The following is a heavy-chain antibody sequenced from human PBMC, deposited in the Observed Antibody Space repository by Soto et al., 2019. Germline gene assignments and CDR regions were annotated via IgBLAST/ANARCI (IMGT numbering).Heavy chain of an antibody. Sequence: ASVKVSCKASGYTFTGYYVHWVRQAPGQGLEWMGWINPNSGGANYAQKFQGWVTMTRDTSISTAYMELSRLRSDDTAVYYCARAGAMIAFDIWGQGTMVTVSS. J-gene: IGHJ3*02. CDR2: INPNSGGA. CDR1: GYTFTGYY. V-gene: IGHV1-2*04. CDR3: ARAGAMIAFDI. D-gene: IGHD2-2*01.